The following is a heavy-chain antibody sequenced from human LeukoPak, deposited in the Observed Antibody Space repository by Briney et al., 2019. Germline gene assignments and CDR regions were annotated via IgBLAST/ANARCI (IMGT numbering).Heavy chain of an antibody. J-gene: IGHJ4*02. CDR2: ISSSSSYI. CDR3: ARDFKWIQLWSY. D-gene: IGHD5-18*01. Sequence: GSLLLSCAASGFTFSSYSMSWVRQAPGKGLEWVSSISSSSSYIYYADSVKGRFTISRDNAKNSLYLQMNSLRAEDTAVYYCARDFKWIQLWSYWGQGTLVTVSS. CDR1: GFTFSSYS. V-gene: IGHV3-21*01.